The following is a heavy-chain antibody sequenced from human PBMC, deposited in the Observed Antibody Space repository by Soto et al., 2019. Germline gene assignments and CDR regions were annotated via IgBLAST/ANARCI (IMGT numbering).Heavy chain of an antibody. Sequence: HMQLVQSGPEVKKPGTSVKVSCKASGFTFINSAVQWVRQARGQRLEWIGWIVVDSGNTNYAQKFQERVTITRDMSTSTSYMKLSRLRSEDTAVYYCAADLARLPDAFDIWGQGTMVTVS. CDR1: GFTFINSA. D-gene: IGHD5-12*01. CDR3: AADLARLPDAFDI. CDR2: IVVDSGNT. V-gene: IGHV1-58*01. J-gene: IGHJ3*02.